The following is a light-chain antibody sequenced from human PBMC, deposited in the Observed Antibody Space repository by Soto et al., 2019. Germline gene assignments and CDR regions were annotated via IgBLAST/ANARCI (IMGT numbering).Light chain of an antibody. CDR3: QQYSSSPLT. Sequence: EIVLTQSPGTLSLSPGERATLSCRASQSISSSSLAWYQQKPGQAPSLLIYDTSSRATGVPDRFGGSGSGTDYTLTISRLEPEDFAVYYCQQYSSSPLTFGGGTKVEI. CDR1: QSISSSS. J-gene: IGKJ4*01. V-gene: IGKV3-20*01. CDR2: DTS.